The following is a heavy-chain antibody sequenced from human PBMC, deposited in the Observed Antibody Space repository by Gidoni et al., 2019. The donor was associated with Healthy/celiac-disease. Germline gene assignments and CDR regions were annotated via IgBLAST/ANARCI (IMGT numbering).Heavy chain of an antibody. CDR2: IYYSGST. D-gene: IGHD7-27*01. J-gene: IGHJ5*02. CDR3: ARTPSWGWFDP. Sequence: QLQLQESGPGLVKPSETLSLTCTVSGGPISSIRYYWGWIRQPPGKGLEWIGSIYYSGSTYYNPSLKSRVNISVDTSKNQFSLKLSSVTAADTAVYYCARTPSWGWFDPWGQGTLVTVSS. V-gene: IGHV4-39*01. CDR1: GGPISSIRYY.